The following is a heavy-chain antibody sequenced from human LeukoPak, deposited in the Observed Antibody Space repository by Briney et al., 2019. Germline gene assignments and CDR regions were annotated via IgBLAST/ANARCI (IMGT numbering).Heavy chain of an antibody. Sequence: GGSLRLSCAASGFAFNFYAMTWVRQAPGKGLQWVSTIYASGGNTYYADSVRGRFTISRDNSKDTPYLQLNSLTAEDTAIYYCAKPISGGLAVSADWFDPWGQGTLVTVSS. J-gene: IGHJ5*02. D-gene: IGHD6-19*01. CDR1: GFAFNFYA. CDR3: AKPISGGLAVSADWFDP. V-gene: IGHV3-23*01. CDR2: IYASGGNT.